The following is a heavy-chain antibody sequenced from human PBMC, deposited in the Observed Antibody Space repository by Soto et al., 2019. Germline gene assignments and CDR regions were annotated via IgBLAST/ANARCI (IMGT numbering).Heavy chain of an antibody. CDR1: GYSFTSYW. V-gene: IGHV5-51*01. D-gene: IGHD3-16*01. J-gene: IGHJ5*02. Sequence: GESLKISCKGSGYSFTSYWIGWVRQMPGKGLEWMGIIYPGDSDTRYSPSFQGQVTISADKSISTAYLQWSSLKASDTAMYYCASVRRSFGVYGPLNGWFDPWGQGTLVTVSS. CDR3: ASVRRSFGVYGPLNGWFDP. CDR2: IYPGDSDT.